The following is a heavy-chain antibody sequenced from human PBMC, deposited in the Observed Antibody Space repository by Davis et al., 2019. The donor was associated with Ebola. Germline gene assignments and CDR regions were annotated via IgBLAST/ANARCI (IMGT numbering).Heavy chain of an antibody. J-gene: IGHJ4*02. CDR3: ARATYYYGSGSYPFDY. V-gene: IGHV3-21*01. Sequence: GESLKISCVASAFTFNNYNMNWVRQAPGKGLEWVSSISSSGTYIFYADSVKGRFTIPRDNAKNSLYLQMNSLRAEDTAVYYCARATYYYGSGSYPFDYWGQGTLVTVSS. CDR1: AFTFNNYN. CDR2: ISSSGTYI. D-gene: IGHD3-10*01.